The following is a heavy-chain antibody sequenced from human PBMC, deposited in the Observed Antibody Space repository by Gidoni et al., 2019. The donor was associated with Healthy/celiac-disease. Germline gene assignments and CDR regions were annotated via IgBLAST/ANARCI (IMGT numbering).Heavy chain of an antibody. J-gene: IGHJ4*02. V-gene: IGHV3-23*01. Sequence: EVQLLESGGGLVQPGGSLRLFCAASGFTFSSYAMSWVLHAPGKGLGWVSAISGIGGSTYYADSVKGRFTISRDNSKNTLYLQMNSLRAEDTAVYYCAKDEGGHYYDSSGYYFDYWVQGTLVTVSS. D-gene: IGHD3-22*01. CDR3: AKDEGGHYYDSSGYYFDY. CDR1: GFTFSSYA. CDR2: ISGIGGST.